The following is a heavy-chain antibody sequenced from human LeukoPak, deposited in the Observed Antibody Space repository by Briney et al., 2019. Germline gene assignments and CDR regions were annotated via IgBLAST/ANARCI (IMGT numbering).Heavy chain of an antibody. D-gene: IGHD2-2*01. CDR2: IIPIFVTA. J-gene: IGHJ4*02. V-gene: IGHV1-69*13. CDR3: ARDPYYCSSTSCYGYDY. Sequence: ASVKVSCKASGGTFSSYAISWVRQAPGQGLEWMGGIIPIFVTANYAQKFQGRVTITADESTSTAYMELSSLRSEDTAVYYCARDPYYCSSTSCYGYDYWGQGTLVTVSS. CDR1: GGTFSSYA.